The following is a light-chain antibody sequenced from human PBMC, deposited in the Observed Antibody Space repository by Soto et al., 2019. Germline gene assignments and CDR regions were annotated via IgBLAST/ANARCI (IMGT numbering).Light chain of an antibody. CDR3: QQYENLPT. J-gene: IGKJ5*01. V-gene: IGKV1-33*01. CDR1: QGISSW. Sequence: DIQITQSPSSVSASVEDRVTITCRASQGISSWLAWYQQKPGRAPKLLIYDASNLEAGVPSRFRGSGSGTDFTFTISRLQPEDIATYYCQQYENLPTFGQGTRLEIK. CDR2: DAS.